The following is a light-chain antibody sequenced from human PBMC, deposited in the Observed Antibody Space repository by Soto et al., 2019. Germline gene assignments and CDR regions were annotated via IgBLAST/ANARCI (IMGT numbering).Light chain of an antibody. CDR3: QQYSSYST. Sequence: DIQMTQSPSSLSASVGDRVTITCRASQRSSNWLAWYQQKPGKAPKLLIYDASTLESGVPSRFSGGGFGTDFTLTISSLQPDDFATYYCQQYSSYSTFGQGTKVE. J-gene: IGKJ1*01. CDR2: DAS. V-gene: IGKV1-5*01. CDR1: QRSSNW.